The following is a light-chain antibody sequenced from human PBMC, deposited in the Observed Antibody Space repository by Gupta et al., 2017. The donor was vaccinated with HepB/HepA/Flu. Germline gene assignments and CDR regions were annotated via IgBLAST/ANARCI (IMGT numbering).Light chain of an antibody. Sequence: QSARPQPASLSGSPGQPITISCTGSSGDVGGFNYVSWYQQYPGRAPKLLMYDVTNRPSGVAYRFSGSKSGTTASLTITGLQAEDDADYYCSSYKTGSTLVVFGGGTKVTVL. J-gene: IGLJ2*01. CDR1: SGDVGGFNY. CDR2: DVT. CDR3: SSYKTGSTLVV. V-gene: IGLV2-14*03.